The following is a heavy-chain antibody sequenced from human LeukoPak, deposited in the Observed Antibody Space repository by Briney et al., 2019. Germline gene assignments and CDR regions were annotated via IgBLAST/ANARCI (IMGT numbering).Heavy chain of an antibody. V-gene: IGHV4-61*02. CDR1: GGSISSGSYY. CDR3: AGGTAAMNGGAFDI. J-gene: IGHJ3*02. Sequence: SETLSLTCTVSGGSISSGSYYWSWIRQSAGKGLEWIGRIYTSGSTNYNPSLKSRVTISVDTSKNQFSLKLSSVTAADTAVYYCAGGTAAMNGGAFDIWGQGTMVTVSS. D-gene: IGHD2-2*01. CDR2: IYTSGST.